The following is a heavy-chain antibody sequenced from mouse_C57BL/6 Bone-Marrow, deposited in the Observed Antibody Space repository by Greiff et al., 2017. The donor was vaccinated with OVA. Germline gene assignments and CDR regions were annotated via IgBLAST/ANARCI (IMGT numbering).Heavy chain of an antibody. D-gene: IGHD2-10*01. CDR1: VFPFLYSF. V-gene: IGHV6-6*01. CDR2: IRNKANNHAT. Sequence: EVQLVESGGGLVQPGGSMTLSCASSVFPFLYSFLYCVRQSPETGLALVAEIRNKANNHATYYAESVKGRFTISRDDSKSSVYLQMNSLRAEDTGIYYCTVRSYPGGFAYWGQGTLVTVSA. CDR3: TVRSYPGGFAY. J-gene: IGHJ3*01.